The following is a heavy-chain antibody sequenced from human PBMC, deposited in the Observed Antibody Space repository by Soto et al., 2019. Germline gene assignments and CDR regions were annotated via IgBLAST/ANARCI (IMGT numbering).Heavy chain of an antibody. CDR2: ISHSETT. V-gene: IGHV4-30-4*01. CDR1: GSYITSGDYH. CDR3: AGFGVGDRDDK. D-gene: IGHD2-8*01. J-gene: IGHJ4*02. Sequence: QVRLQESGPGLVKASQTLSLTCSVSGSYITSGDYHWTWIRQAPGKGLEWIGYISHSETTYYSPALKNRIIISSDFSMNQFSLRLNSVTAADTAVYFCAGFGVGDRDDKWGQETLVTVSS.